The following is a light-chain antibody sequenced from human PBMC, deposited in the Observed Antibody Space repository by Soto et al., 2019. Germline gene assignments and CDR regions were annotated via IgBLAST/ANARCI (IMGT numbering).Light chain of an antibody. CDR1: QSVSSSY. CDR3: QKYGDSRA. J-gene: IGKJ1*01. Sequence: EIVLTRSPGTLSLSPGERATLSCRASQSVSSSYLAWYQQKPGQAPRLLIYGASSRATGIPDRFSGSGSGTDFTLTISRLEPEDFAVYYCQKYGDSRAFGQGTKV. V-gene: IGKV3-20*01. CDR2: GAS.